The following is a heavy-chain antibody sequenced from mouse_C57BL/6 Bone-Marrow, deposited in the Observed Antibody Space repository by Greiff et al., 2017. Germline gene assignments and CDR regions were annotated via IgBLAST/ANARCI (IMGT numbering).Heavy chain of an antibody. Sequence: EVNVVESGAGLVKPGGSLKLSCAASGFTFSSYAMSWVRQTPEKRLEWVAYISSGGDYIYYADTVKGRFTISRDNARNTLYLQMSSLKSEDSAMYYCTRVLRYWYFDVWGTGTTVTVSS. CDR3: TRVLRYWYFDV. CDR1: GFTFSSYA. D-gene: IGHD1-1*01. CDR2: ISSGGDYI. J-gene: IGHJ1*03. V-gene: IGHV5-9-1*02.